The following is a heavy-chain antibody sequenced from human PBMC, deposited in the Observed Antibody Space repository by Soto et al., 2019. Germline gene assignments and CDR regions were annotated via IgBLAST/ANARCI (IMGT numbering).Heavy chain of an antibody. V-gene: IGHV1-18*01. D-gene: IGHD2-2*01. CDR3: ARVVVVPAAMRGYYHYYGMDV. J-gene: IGHJ6*02. CDR2: ISAYNGNT. CDR1: GYTFTSYG. Sequence: GASVKVSCKASGYTFTSYGIIWVRQAPGQGLEWMGWISAYNGNTNYAQKLQGRVTMTTDASTSTAYMELRSLRSDDTAVYYCARVVVVPAAMRGYYHYYGMDVWGQGTTVTVSS.